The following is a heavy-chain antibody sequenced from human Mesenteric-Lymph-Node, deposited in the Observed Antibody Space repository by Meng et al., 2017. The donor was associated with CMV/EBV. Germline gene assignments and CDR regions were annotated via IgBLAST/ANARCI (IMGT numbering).Heavy chain of an antibody. V-gene: IGHV3-15*01. J-gene: IGHJ4*02. Sequence: CAASGFSFSNVWMNWVRQAPGKGLEWVGRIKSKVDGETRDYITPVKGRFTISRDDSKSMVFLQMNNLKTEDTGVYYCTSRTVTTNDYWGQGTLVTVSS. CDR1: GFSFSNVW. CDR3: TSRTVTTNDY. CDR2: IKSKVDGETR. D-gene: IGHD4-17*01.